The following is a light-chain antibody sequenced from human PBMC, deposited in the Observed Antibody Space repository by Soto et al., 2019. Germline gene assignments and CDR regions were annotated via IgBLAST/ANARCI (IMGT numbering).Light chain of an antibody. CDR2: KAS. J-gene: IGKJ1*01. CDR3: QQYNNWPKT. V-gene: IGKV1-5*03. CDR1: QSISVW. Sequence: DIQMTQSPSTLPASVGDRVTITGRASQSISVWLAWYQQKAGKAPNLLIYKASRLESGVPSRFSGSGSETEFTLTTSSLQSEDFAVYYCQQYNNWPKTFGQGTKVE.